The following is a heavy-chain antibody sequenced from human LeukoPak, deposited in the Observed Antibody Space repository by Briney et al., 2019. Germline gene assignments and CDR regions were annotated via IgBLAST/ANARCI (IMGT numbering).Heavy chain of an antibody. J-gene: IGHJ2*01. CDR3: ARERHSGSYSDWYFDL. CDR2: INAGNGNT. D-gene: IGHD1-26*01. Sequence: GASVKVSCKASGYTFTCYAMHWVRQAPGQRLEWTGSINAGNGNTKYSQKFQGRVTITRDTSASTAYMELSSLRSEDTAVYYCARERHSGSYSDWYFDLRGRGTLVTVSS. V-gene: IGHV1-3*01. CDR1: GYTFTCYA.